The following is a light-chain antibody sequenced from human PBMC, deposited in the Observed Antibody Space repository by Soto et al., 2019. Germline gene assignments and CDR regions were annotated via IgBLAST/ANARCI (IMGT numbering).Light chain of an antibody. Sequence: EIMMTQSPATLSVSLGERPTLSCTSSQSVSSNVAWYQQRPGQAPRLLIYRASNRSTGIPARFSGSGSGTDFTLTISSLEPEDFAVYYCQQYNNWPPITFGQGTRLEIK. J-gene: IGKJ5*01. CDR2: RAS. CDR1: QSVSSN. V-gene: IGKV3-15*01. CDR3: QQYNNWPPIT.